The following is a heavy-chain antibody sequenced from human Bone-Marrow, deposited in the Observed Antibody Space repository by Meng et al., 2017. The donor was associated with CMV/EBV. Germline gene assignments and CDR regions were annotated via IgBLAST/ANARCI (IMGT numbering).Heavy chain of an antibody. D-gene: IGHD3-3*01. CDR2: IYYSGST. CDR1: GGSISSYY. J-gene: IGHJ6*02. CDR3: ARGDFWSGYYTNYYYYGMDV. V-gene: IGHV4-59*01. Sequence: SETLSLTCTVSGGSISSYYWSWIRQPPGKGLEWIGYIYYSGSTNYNPSLKSRVTISVGTSKNQFSLKLSSVTAADTAVYYCARGDFWSGYYTNYYYYGMDVWGQGTTVTVSS.